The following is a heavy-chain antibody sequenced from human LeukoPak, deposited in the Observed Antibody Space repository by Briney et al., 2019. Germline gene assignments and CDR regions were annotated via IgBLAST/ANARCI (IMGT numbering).Heavy chain of an antibody. J-gene: IGHJ4*02. CDR2: MIAIFGTA. V-gene: IGHV1-69*13. D-gene: IGHD6-19*01. Sequence: SVKVSCKASGGTVSSYAISWVRQAPGQGLEWMGGMIAIFGTATYAQKFQGRGTIIADDSTSTAYMELSSLRSEDTAVYYCARGPYSSGWYYFDYWGQGTLVTVSS. CDR1: GGTVSSYA. CDR3: ARGPYSSGWYYFDY.